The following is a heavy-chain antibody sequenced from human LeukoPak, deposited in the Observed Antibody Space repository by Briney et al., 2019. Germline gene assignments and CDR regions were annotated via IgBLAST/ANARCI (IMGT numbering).Heavy chain of an antibody. Sequence: GGSLRLSCAASGFTFSSYDMHWVRQATGKGLQWVSGIGTAGERYYPGSVKGRFTISRENAKNSLYLQMNSLRAGDTAVYYCARAGYSSSWYSRYFDLWGRGTLVTVSS. CDR2: IGTAGER. V-gene: IGHV3-13*01. D-gene: IGHD6-13*01. J-gene: IGHJ2*01. CDR3: ARAGYSSSWYSRYFDL. CDR1: GFTFSSYD.